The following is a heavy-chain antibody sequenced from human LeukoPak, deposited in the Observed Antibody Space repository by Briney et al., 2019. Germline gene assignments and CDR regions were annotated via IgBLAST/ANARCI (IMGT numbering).Heavy chain of an antibody. D-gene: IGHD3-10*01. V-gene: IGHV4-4*02. Sequence: SETLSLTCVVSGGSISRTNWWSWVRQPPGKGLEWIGEMYHSGSTNYNPSLKSRVTISVDTSKNQFSLKLCSVTAADTAVYYCAREDSAYGSGSYYYWGQGTLVTVSS. CDR2: MYHSGST. J-gene: IGHJ4*02. CDR3: AREDSAYGSGSYYY. CDR1: GGSISRTNW.